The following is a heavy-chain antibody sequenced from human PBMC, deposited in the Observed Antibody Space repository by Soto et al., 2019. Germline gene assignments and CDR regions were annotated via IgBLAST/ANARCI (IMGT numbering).Heavy chain of an antibody. J-gene: IGHJ4*02. Sequence: PGGSLRLSCAASGFTFSSYAISWVRQAPWKGLEWVSAISGSGVSTYYADSVKGRFTISRDNSKNTLYLQMNSLRAEDKAVYYCAKDFFPGTQGYFDYWGQGTLLTVCS. CDR2: ISGSGVST. CDR1: GFTFSSYA. D-gene: IGHD1-26*01. CDR3: AKDFFPGTQGYFDY. V-gene: IGHV3-23*01.